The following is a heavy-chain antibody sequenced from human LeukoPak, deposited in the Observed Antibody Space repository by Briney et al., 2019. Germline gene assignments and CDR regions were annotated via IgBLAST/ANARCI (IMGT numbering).Heavy chain of an antibody. CDR3: ARGVAAGTRHFQD. J-gene: IGHJ1*01. V-gene: IGHV4-31*03. CDR2: FYNSGST. Sequence: SETLSLTCTVSGGSISSGGYYWSWIRQDPGKGLEWIGYFYNSGSTYYNPSLKSRTTISVDTSKNQFSLQLSSVTAADTAVYYCARGVAAGTRHFQDWGQGTLVTVSS. CDR1: GGSISSGGYY. D-gene: IGHD6-13*01.